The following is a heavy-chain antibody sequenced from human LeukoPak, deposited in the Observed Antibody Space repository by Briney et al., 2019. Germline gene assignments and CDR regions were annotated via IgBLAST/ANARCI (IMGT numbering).Heavy chain of an antibody. V-gene: IGHV3-21*01. J-gene: IGHJ4*02. CDR1: GFTFSSYS. D-gene: IGHD5-18*01. CDR3: ARERNYGYTDY. CDR2: ISSSSSYI. Sequence: GGSLRLSCAGSGFTFSSYSMNWVRQAPGKGLEWVSSISSSSSYIYYADSVKGRSTISRDNAKNSLYLQMNSLRAEGTAVYYCARERNYGYTDYWGQGTLVTVSS.